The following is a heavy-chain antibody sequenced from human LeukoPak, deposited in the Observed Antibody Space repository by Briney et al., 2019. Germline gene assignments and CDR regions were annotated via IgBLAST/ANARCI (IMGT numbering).Heavy chain of an antibody. CDR1: GFKFGDYF. CDR3: ATSRVFDY. J-gene: IGHJ4*02. CDR2: ISTSSANI. V-gene: IGHV3-11*04. Sequence: PGGSLRLSCAASGFKFGDYFMSWLRQSPEKGLQWVAFISTSSANIRYADFVKGRFTISRDNAKNSLYLQMHSLRTEDTAVYYCATSRVFDYWGQGDLVTVSS.